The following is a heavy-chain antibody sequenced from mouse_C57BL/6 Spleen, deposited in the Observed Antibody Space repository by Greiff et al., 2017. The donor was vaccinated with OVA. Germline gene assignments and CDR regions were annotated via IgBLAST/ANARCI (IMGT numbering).Heavy chain of an antibody. V-gene: IGHV1-64*01. D-gene: IGHD2-9*01. CDR3: ARPPTMVTTGGYYFDY. J-gene: IGHJ2*01. Sequence: QVQLQQPGAELVKPGASVKLSCKASGYTFTSYWMHWVKQRPGQGLEWIGMIHPNSGSTNYNEKFKSKATLTVDKSSSTAYMQLSSLTSEDSAVYYCARPPTMVTTGGYYFDYWGQGTTLTVSS. CDR2: IHPNSGST. CDR1: GYTFTSYW.